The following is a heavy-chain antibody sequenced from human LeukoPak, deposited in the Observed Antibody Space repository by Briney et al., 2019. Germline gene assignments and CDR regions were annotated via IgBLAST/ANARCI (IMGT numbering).Heavy chain of an antibody. CDR3: ARVYDSTGDIDSFGI. CDR1: GYTFTKYG. J-gene: IGHJ3*02. CDR2: ISTYNGNR. V-gene: IGHV1-18*01. Sequence: ASVKVSCKASGYTFTKYGISWVRQAPGQGLEWVGWISTYNGNRNYAQTVQARVTVTTDTSTSTVYMELRSLRSDDTAVYYCARVYDSTGDIDSFGIGGQGSMVTVSS. D-gene: IGHD3-22*01.